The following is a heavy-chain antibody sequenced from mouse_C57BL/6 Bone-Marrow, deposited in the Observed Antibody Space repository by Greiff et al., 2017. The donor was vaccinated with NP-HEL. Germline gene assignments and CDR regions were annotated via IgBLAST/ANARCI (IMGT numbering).Heavy chain of an antibody. CDR1: GYTFTSYW. CDR3: ARGGAITTAQDY. Sequence: QVQLQQSGAELVKPGASVKMSCKASGYTFTSYWITWVKQRPGQGLEWIGDIYPGSGSTNYNEKFKSKATLTVDTSSSTAYMQLSSLTSEDSAVYYCARGGAITTAQDYWGQGTSVTVSS. V-gene: IGHV1-55*01. CDR2: IYPGSGST. J-gene: IGHJ4*01. D-gene: IGHD1-2*01.